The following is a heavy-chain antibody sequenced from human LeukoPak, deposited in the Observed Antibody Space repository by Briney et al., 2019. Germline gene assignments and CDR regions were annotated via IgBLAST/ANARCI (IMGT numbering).Heavy chain of an antibody. D-gene: IGHD2-2*01. V-gene: IGHV1-18*01. CDR2: ISAYNGNT. CDR1: GYTFTSYG. CDR3: ARDRPIVVVPAAMPPLYYYYGMDV. J-gene: IGHJ6*02. Sequence: ASVKVSCKASGYTFTSYGISWVRQAPGQGLEWMGWISAYNGNTNYAQKLQGRVTMTTDTSTSTAYMELRSLRSDDTAVYYCARDRPIVVVPAAMPPLYYYYGMDVWGQGTTVTVSS.